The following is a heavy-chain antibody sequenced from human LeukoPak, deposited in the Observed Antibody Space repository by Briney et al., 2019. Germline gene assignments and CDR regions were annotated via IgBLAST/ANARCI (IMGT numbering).Heavy chain of an antibody. V-gene: IGHV3-30*02. CDR2: IRYDGSNK. Sequence: PGESLRLSCAASGFTFSSYGMHWVRQAPGKGLEWVAFIRYDGSNKYYADSVKGRFTISRDNSKNTLYLQMNSLRAEDTAVYYCAKGDDSTPWYWGQGTLVTVSS. D-gene: IGHD3-22*01. CDR3: AKGDDSTPWY. J-gene: IGHJ4*02. CDR1: GFTFSSYG.